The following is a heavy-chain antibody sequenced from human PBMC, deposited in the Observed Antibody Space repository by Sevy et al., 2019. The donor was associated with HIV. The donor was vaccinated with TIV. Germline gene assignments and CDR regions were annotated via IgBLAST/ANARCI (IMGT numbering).Heavy chain of an antibody. V-gene: IGHV5-51*01. CDR1: GYSFTSYW. CDR2: IHPYDSDT. J-gene: IGHJ4*02. D-gene: IGHD3-22*01. Sequence: GESLKISCKGSGYSFTSYWIGWVRQMPGKGLEWMGIIHPYDSDTRYSPSFQGRVTISADKSISTAYLQWSSLKASDTAMYYCARPYYDSSGYYIDYWGQGTLVTVSS. CDR3: ARPYYDSSGYYIDY.